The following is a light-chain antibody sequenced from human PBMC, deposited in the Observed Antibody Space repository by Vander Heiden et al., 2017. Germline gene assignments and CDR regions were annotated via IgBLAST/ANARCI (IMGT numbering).Light chain of an antibody. CDR3: GAWDDSLNGHVV. V-gene: IGLV1-44*01. J-gene: IGLJ2*01. CDR1: SSNIGRNT. Sequence: HSVLTQPPSASGTPGQRVTISCSVSSSNIGRNTVNWYQHLPGTAPKVLIFSNDQRPSGVPDRFSASKSGTSASLAISGLQSEDEAVYYCGAWDDSLNGHVVFGGGTKLTVL. CDR2: SND.